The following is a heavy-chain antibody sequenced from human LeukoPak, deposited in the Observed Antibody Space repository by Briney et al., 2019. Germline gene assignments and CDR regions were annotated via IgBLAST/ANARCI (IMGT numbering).Heavy chain of an antibody. D-gene: IGHD6-13*01. Sequence: ASVNLSCNASGYTFTIYGISWVRQAPGQGLEWMRWISAYNGNTNYSQKLQGRVTMTTDTSTSTAYMELRSLRSDDTAVYYCAREPWQQLVPSTFDYWGQGTLVTVSS. J-gene: IGHJ4*02. V-gene: IGHV1-18*01. CDR1: GYTFTIYG. CDR3: AREPWQQLVPSTFDY. CDR2: ISAYNGNT.